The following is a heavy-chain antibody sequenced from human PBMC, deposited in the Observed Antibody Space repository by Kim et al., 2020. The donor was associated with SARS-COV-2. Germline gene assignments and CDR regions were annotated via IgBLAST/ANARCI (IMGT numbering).Heavy chain of an antibody. Sequence: GGSLRLSCAASGFTFSSYGMHWVRQAPGKGLEWVAVISYDGSNKYYADSVKGRFTISRDNSKNTLYLQMNSLRAEDTAVYYCARDEGSSSSFDYWGQGTLVTVSS. D-gene: IGHD6-13*01. CDR3: ARDEGSSSSFDY. V-gene: IGHV3-33*05. J-gene: IGHJ4*02. CDR1: GFTFSSYG. CDR2: ISYDGSNK.